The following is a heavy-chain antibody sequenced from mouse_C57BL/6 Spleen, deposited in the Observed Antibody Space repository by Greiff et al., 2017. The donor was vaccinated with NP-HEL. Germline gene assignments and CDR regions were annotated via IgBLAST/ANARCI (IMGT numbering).Heavy chain of an antibody. V-gene: IGHV1-18*01. Sequence: EVQLQQSGPELVKPGASVKIPCKASGYTFTDYNMDWVKQSHGKSLEWIGDINPNNGGTIYNQKFKGKATLTVDKSSSTAYMEIRSLTYEDTAVYYCAIETSSAWFAYWGQGTLVTVSA. CDR1: GYTFTDYN. D-gene: IGHD3-2*02. J-gene: IGHJ3*01. CDR2: INPNNGGT. CDR3: AIETSSAWFAY.